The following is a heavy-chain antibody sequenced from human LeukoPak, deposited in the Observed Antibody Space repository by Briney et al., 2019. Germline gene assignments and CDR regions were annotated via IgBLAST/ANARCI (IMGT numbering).Heavy chain of an antibody. V-gene: IGHV3-9*01. D-gene: IGHD2-21*02. J-gene: IGHJ4*02. CDR1: GFTFSSYA. CDR2: ISWNSGSI. CDR3: AKGLGLLLRDYFDY. Sequence: GGSLRLSCAASGFTFSSYAMSWVRQAPGKGLEWVSGISWNSGSIGYADSVKGRFTISRDNAKNSLYLQMNSLRAEDTALYYCAKGLGLLLRDYFDYWGQGTLVTVSS.